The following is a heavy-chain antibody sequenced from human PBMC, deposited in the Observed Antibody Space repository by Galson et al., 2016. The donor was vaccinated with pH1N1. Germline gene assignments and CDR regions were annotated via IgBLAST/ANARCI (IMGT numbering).Heavy chain of an antibody. CDR2: TYWDDDK. CDR3: AHREVMITNAFEF. CDR1: GFSISSSGMG. D-gene: IGHD3-16*01. Sequence: PALVKPTQTLTLTCTFSGFSISSSGMGVGWIRQPPGKALEWLAFTYWDDDKRYSPSLKSRLTITKDTSKNHVVLTMTNMDPMDTATYYCAHREVMITNAFEFWGQGTMVTVSS. J-gene: IGHJ3*01. V-gene: IGHV2-5*02.